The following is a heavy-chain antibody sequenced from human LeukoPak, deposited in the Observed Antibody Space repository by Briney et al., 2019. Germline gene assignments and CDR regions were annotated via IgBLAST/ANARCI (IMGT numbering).Heavy chain of an antibody. D-gene: IGHD2-15*01. CDR1: GGSLIGYH. V-gene: IGHV4-34*01. CDR3: ARGSSFDGYCSAGACDAGYYDI. Sequence: SETLSLTCAASGGSLIGYHWNWIRQAPGKPLEYIGEINHRGSSHYNPSLKTRVPLSVDTSKNPFSLRLTSVTAADTAVYFCARGSSFDGYCSAGACDAGYYDIWGQGTPVTVSS. J-gene: IGHJ4*02. CDR2: INHRGSS.